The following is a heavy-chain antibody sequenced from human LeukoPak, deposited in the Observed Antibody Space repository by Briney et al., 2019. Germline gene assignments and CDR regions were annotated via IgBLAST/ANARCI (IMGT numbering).Heavy chain of an antibody. CDR1: GVSISSSSYY. J-gene: IGHJ3*02. D-gene: IGHD5-18*01. Sequence: SETLSLTCTVSGVSISSSSYYWGWIRQPPGKGLEWIGTIYYSGSTYYNPSLKSRVTISVDTSKNQFSLKLSSVTAADTAVYYCARDKYSYGNRPCAFDIWGQGTMVTVSS. CDR2: IYYSGST. CDR3: ARDKYSYGNRPCAFDI. V-gene: IGHV4-39*07.